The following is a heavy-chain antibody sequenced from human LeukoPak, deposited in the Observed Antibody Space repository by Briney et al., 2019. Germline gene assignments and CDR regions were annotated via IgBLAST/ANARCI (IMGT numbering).Heavy chain of an antibody. CDR2: IYYSGST. CDR3: ARVLMVRGVMGFDP. J-gene: IGHJ5*02. D-gene: IGHD3-10*01. Sequence: SETLSLTCTVSGGSISSYYWSWIRQPPGKGLEWIGYIYYSGSTNYNPSLKSRVTISVDTSKNQFSLKLSSVTAADTAVYYCARVLMVRGVMGFDPWGQGTLVTVSS. CDR1: GGSISSYY. V-gene: IGHV4-59*01.